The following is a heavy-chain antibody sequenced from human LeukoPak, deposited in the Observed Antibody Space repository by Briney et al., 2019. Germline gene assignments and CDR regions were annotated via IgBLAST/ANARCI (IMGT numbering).Heavy chain of an antibody. Sequence: PGGSLRLSCAASGYTFTGYYMHWVRQAPGQGLEWMGWINPNSGGTNYAQKFQGRVTMTRDTSISTAYMELSRLRSDDTAVYYCARGPRVLMVYANDYWGQGTLVTVSS. D-gene: IGHD2-8*01. V-gene: IGHV1-2*02. CDR1: GYTFTGYY. J-gene: IGHJ4*02. CDR2: INPNSGGT. CDR3: ARGPRVLMVYANDY.